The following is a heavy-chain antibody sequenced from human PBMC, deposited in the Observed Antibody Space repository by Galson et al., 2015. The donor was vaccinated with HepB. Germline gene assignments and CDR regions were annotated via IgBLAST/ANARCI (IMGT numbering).Heavy chain of an antibody. J-gene: IGHJ6*03. CDR2: IYYSGST. CDR1: GGSISSYY. Sequence: SETLSLTCTVSGGSISSYYWSWIRQPPGKGLEWIGYIYYSGSTNYKPSLKSRVTISVDTSKNQFSLKLSSVTAADTAVYYCARRTSGYSYGYIRGYYYYYMDVWGKGTTVTVSS. D-gene: IGHD5-18*01. CDR3: ARRTSGYSYGYIRGYYYYYMDV. V-gene: IGHV4-59*12.